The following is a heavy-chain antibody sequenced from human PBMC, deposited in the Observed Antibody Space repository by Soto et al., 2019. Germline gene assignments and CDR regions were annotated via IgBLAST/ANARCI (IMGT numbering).Heavy chain of an antibody. CDR1: GGSISSYY. Sequence: SETLSFTCTVSGGSISSYYWSWIRKPPGKGLEWIGYIYYSGSTNYNPSLKSRVTISVDTSKNQFSLKLSSVTAADTAVYYCAGSGVRGVIRDYWGQGTLVTVSS. CDR3: AGSGVRGVIRDY. D-gene: IGHD3-10*01. V-gene: IGHV4-59*01. J-gene: IGHJ4*02. CDR2: IYYSGST.